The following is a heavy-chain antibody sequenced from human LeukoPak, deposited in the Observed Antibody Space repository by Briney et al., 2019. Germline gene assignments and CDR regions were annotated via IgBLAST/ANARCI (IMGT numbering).Heavy chain of an antibody. V-gene: IGHV3-48*01. D-gene: IGHD5-12*01. CDR1: GCNFIDYS. Sequence: GGSLRLSCAASGCNFIDYSMNLVRQAPGEGLEWISYIGISSGNTKCADSVKGRFTISRDKARNSLYLQMNSLRVEDTAVYYCARDHRYAFDNWGHGTLVTVSS. CDR3: ARDHRYAFDN. CDR2: IGISSGNT. J-gene: IGHJ4*01.